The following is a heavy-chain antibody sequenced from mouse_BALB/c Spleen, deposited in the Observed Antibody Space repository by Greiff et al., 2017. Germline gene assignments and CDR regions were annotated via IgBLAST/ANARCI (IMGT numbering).Heavy chain of an antibody. J-gene: IGHJ1*01. Sequence: LVESGAELVRPGASVKISCKAFGYTFTNHHINWVKQRPGQGLEWIGYINPSTGYTEYNQKFKDKATLTADKSSSTAYMQLSSLTSEDSAVYYCAKGGDGYFDVWGAGTTVTVSS. CDR3: AKGGDGYFDV. V-gene: IGHV1-4*01. CDR1: GYTFTNHH. D-gene: IGHD3-3*01. CDR2: INPSTGYT.